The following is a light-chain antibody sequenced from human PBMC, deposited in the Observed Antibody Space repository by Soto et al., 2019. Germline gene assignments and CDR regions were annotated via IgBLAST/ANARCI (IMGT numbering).Light chain of an antibody. CDR3: LHHGSSLWT. CDR2: AVS. Sequence: EIVMTQSPATLSVSPGERVTLSCRASQSVSSDLAWYHHKPGQAPRLLIYAVSNRATGIPDRFSGSGSGTDFTLTISRLEPEDFAMYYCLHHGSSLWTFGQGTKVDIK. V-gene: IGKV3-20*01. J-gene: IGKJ1*01. CDR1: QSVSSD.